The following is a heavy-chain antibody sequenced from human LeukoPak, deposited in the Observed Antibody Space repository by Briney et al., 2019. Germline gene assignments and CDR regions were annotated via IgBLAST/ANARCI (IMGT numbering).Heavy chain of an antibody. J-gene: IGHJ4*02. CDR1: GLVFICYA. CDR3: ARDRCNGGTCYLSVLDY. D-gene: IGHD2-15*01. V-gene: IGHV3-30-3*01. Sequence: VGAPRMSCAATGLVFICYAMHLVGQVPATGLHRVSVLSHDGNNKYYTDSVKGRFTISRDSSKNTLYLQMNSLRAEDTAVYYCARDRCNGGTCYLSVLDYWGQGTLVTVSS. CDR2: LSHDGNNK.